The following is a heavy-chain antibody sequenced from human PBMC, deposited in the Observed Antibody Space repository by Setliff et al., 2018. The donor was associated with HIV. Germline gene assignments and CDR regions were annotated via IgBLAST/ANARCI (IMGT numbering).Heavy chain of an antibody. CDR3: ARTWWLRSNWFDP. CDR2: IYYSGST. CDR1: GGSISSSSYY. D-gene: IGHD5-12*01. Sequence: KSSETLSLTCTVSGGSISSSSYYWGWIRQPPGKGLELIGSIYYSGSTYYNPSLKSRVTISVDTSKNQFSLKPSSVTAADTAVYYCARTWWLRSNWFDPWGQGTLVTVSS. J-gene: IGHJ5*02. V-gene: IGHV4-39*01.